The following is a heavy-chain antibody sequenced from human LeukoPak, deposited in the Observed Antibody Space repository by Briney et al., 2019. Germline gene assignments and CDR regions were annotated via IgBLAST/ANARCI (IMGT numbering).Heavy chain of an antibody. CDR1: GGSISTYY. CDR2: IYYSGSP. D-gene: IGHD5-18*01. CDR3: ARSPLTSYSYGPSVLLDY. J-gene: IGHJ4*02. Sequence: SETLSLTCTVSGGSISTYYWSWIRQPPGKGLEWIGNIYYSGSPNYNPSLKTRVTISVDTSKNQFSLKLSSVTAADTAVYYCARSPLTSYSYGPSVLLDYWGQGTLVTVSS. V-gene: IGHV4-59*12.